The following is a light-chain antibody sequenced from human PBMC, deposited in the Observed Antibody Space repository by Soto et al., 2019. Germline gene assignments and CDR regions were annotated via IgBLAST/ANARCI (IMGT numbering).Light chain of an antibody. CDR3: IQTLQTPLT. CDR2: LGS. CDR1: QSLLHSNGKNY. J-gene: IGKJ4*01. V-gene: IGKV2-28*01. Sequence: EIVMTQSPLSLPVTPGEPASISCRSSQSLLHSNGKNYLDWYLQKPGQSPQLLIYLGSNRASGVPDRFSGSGSGTDFTLKIIKLDADDVGVYYCIQTLQTPLTFGGGTKVQIK.